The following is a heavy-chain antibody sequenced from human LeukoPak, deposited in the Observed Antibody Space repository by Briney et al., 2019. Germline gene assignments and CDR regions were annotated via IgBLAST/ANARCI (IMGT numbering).Heavy chain of an antibody. CDR2: INPNSGGT. CDR3: AKGDSSSVPQKGPDY. J-gene: IGHJ4*02. D-gene: IGHD6-13*01. V-gene: IGHV1-2*02. Sequence: ASVKVSCKASGYTFTVYYMHWVRQAPGQGLEWMGWINPNSGGTNYARKFQGRVTMTRDTSISTAYMELSRLRSDDTAVYYCAKGDSSSVPQKGPDYWGQGTLVTVSS. CDR1: GYTFTVYY.